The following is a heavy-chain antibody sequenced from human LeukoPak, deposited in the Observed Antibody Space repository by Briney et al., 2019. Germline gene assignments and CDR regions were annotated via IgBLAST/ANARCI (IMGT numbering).Heavy chain of an antibody. V-gene: IGHV4-59*08. CDR2: IFYSGST. CDR1: AGSISNYH. J-gene: IGHJ3*02. Sequence: PSETLSLTCTVAAGSISNYHWSWIRQPPGKGLEWIGCIFYSGSTYSNPSLKSRVTISVDTSKNQFSLRLSSVTAADTDVYYCARTNAFDIWGQGTMVTVSS. CDR3: ARTNAFDI.